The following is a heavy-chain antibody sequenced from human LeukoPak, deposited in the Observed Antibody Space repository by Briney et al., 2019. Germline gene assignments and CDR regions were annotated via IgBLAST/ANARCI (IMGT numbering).Heavy chain of an antibody. J-gene: IGHJ4*02. CDR1: GGSISRGGYY. D-gene: IGHD3-3*01. CDR2: IYDSRSV. CDR3: ARGSESDPVYFDH. V-gene: IGHV4-31*03. Sequence: PLETLSLTCTVSGGSISRGGYYWSWIRQNPGRGLEWIGFIYDSRSVGFTPSLKSRGTISADTSKNQFSLKLSFVTAADTAVYYCARGSESDPVYFDHWGQGTLVTVSA.